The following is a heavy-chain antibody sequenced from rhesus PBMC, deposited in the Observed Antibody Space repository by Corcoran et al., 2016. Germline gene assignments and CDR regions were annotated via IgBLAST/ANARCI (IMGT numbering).Heavy chain of an antibody. CDR3: TRDPRTEVIFDY. CDR2: ISESGGTI. CDR1: GFPFSSDV. Sequence: DVQLVESGGGLVKHGGSLRLSCVASGFPFSSDVSHWVRQAPGKGLECVSFISESGGTIYYADSVKGRFTISRDNAKNSLFLQMNSLRAEDTAVYYCTRDPRTEVIFDYWGQGVLVTVSS. V-gene: IGHV3S26*01. J-gene: IGHJ4*01. D-gene: IGHD3-34*01.